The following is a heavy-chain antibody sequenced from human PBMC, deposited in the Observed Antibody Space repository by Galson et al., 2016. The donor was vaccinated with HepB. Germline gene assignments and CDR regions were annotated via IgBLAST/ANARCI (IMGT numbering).Heavy chain of an antibody. D-gene: IGHD2-15*01. CDR2: ISVSTGNT. CDR1: GYTFAKYG. CDR3: ARDRVPYCSRVSCNGFVTPAVDS. Sequence: SVKVSCKASGYTFAKYGFTWVRQAPGQGLEWMGWISVSTGNTNYAQNVQDRLTLTSDAATNTAYMELRSLTSDDTAMYYCARDRVPYCSRVSCNGFVTPAVDSWGQGTLVIVSS. V-gene: IGHV1-18*01. J-gene: IGHJ4*02.